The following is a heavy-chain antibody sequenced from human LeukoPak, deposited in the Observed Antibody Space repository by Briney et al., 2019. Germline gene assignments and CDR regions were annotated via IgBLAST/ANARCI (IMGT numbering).Heavy chain of an antibody. CDR3: AREPYYDFWSGPDY. V-gene: IGHV1-3*01. CDR1: GYTFTSYA. D-gene: IGHD3-3*01. J-gene: IGHJ4*02. CDR2: INAGNGNT. Sequence: GASVKVSCKASGYTFTSYAMHWVRQAPGQRLEWMGWINAGNGNTKYSQKFQGRVTITRDTSASTAYMELSSLRSGDTAVYYCAREPYYDFWSGPDYWGQGTLVTVSS.